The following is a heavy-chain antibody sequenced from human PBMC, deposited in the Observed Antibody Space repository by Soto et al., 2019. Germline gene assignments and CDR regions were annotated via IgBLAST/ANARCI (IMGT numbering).Heavy chain of an antibody. CDR2: IYKSGST. J-gene: IGHJ4*02. CDR3: VHSGFWVGDVDY. CDR1: GGSISSSRYY. V-gene: IGHV4-39*01. Sequence: PSETLSLTCTVSGGSISSSRYYWGWIRQPPGKGLEWIGSIYKSGSTYYTYYNPSLKSRITISVDTSKNQFSLKLSSVTAADTAVYYCVHSGFWVGDVDYWGQGTLVTVS. D-gene: IGHD2-21*01.